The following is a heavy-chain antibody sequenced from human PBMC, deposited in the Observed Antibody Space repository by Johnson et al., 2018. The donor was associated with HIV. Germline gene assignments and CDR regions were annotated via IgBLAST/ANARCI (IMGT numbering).Heavy chain of an antibody. V-gene: IGHV3-30*03. CDR2: ISYDGSNK. CDR3: AREEGNYILTRGDAFDI. J-gene: IGHJ3*02. CDR1: GFTFSSYG. D-gene: IGHD3-9*01. Sequence: QVQLVESGGGVVQPGRSLRLSCAASGFTFSSYGMHWVRQAPGKGLEWVAVISYDGSNKYYADSVKGRFTISRDNAKNSLYLQMNSLSAEDTAVYYCAREEGNYILTRGDAFDIWGQGTMVTVSS.